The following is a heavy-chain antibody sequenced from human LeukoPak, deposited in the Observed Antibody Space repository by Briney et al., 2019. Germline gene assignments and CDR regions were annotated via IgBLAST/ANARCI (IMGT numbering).Heavy chain of an antibody. D-gene: IGHD2/OR15-2a*01. CDR3: AKGVSKWEYYYDY. CDR2: INPDSGDT. Sequence: GASVKVSCKASGYTFTGYYMHWVRQAPGQGLEWMGWINPDSGDTKYSRNFQGRVSMTRDTSISTVYMELRSLNSDDTAMYYCAKGVSKWEYYYDYWGQGTRLTVSS. J-gene: IGHJ4*02. CDR1: GYTFTGYY. V-gene: IGHV1-2*02.